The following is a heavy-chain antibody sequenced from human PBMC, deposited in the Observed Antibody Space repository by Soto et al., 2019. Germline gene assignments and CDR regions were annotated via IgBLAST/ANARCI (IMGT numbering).Heavy chain of an antibody. CDR1: GFTLTHYS. CDR3: ARDARREVTSFLNY. Sequence: GGSLRLSCAASGFTLTHYSMNWVRQAPGKGLEWVAYISSSSNNIYYADSVKGRFTISRDNVKNSVDLQMNSLRDEDTAVYYCARDARREVTSFLNYWGPGILVTVSS. V-gene: IGHV3-48*02. CDR2: ISSSSNNI. D-gene: IGHD2-21*02. J-gene: IGHJ4*02.